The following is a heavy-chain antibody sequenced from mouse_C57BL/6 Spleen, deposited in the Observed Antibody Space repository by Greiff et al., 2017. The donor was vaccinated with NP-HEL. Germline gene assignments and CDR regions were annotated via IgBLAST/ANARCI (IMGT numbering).Heavy chain of an antibody. Sequence: EVKLMESGPGLVKPSQSLSLTCSVTGYSITSGYYWNWIRQFPGNKLEWMGYISYDGSNNYNPSLKNRISITRDTSKNQFFLKLNSVTTEDTATYYCARNYYYGSSFAYWGQGTLVTVSA. V-gene: IGHV3-6*01. J-gene: IGHJ3*01. D-gene: IGHD1-1*01. CDR3: ARNYYYGSSFAY. CDR1: GYSITSGYY. CDR2: ISYDGSN.